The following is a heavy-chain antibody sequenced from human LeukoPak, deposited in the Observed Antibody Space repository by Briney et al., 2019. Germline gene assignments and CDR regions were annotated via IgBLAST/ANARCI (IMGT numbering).Heavy chain of an antibody. CDR2: ISAYNGNT. D-gene: IGHD3-22*01. CDR3: ARLFNYYDSSGYYGPWFDP. Sequence: ASVKVSCKASGYTFTSYGISWVRQAPGQGLEWMGWISAYNGNTNYAQKLQGRVTMTTDTSTSTAYMELRSLRSDDTAVYYCARLFNYYDSSGYYGPWFDPWGQGTLVTVSS. V-gene: IGHV1-18*01. J-gene: IGHJ5*02. CDR1: GYTFTSYG.